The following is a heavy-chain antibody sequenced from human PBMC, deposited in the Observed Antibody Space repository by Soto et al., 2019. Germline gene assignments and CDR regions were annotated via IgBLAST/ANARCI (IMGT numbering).Heavy chain of an antibody. V-gene: IGHV3-64D*06. CDR3: VKPQGYYSDCSTYYSX. CDR2: IGSDGSST. Sequence: PGGSLRLSCSASGFAFSNYGIHWVRQAPGKGLEYVSSIGSDGSSTYYEESVKVRFTISIDNSKNTLFLQMSSLSAEDTAVYYSVKPQGYYSDCSTYYSXWGQRTLVTVS. CDR1: GFAFSNYG. J-gene: IGHJ4*02. D-gene: IGHD3-22*01.